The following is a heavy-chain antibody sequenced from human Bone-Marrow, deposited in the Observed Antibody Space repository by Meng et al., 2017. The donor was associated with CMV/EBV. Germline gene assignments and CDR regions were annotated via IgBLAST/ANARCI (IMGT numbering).Heavy chain of an antibody. V-gene: IGHV1-2*02. J-gene: IGHJ4*02. Sequence: ASVKVSCKTSGHTFSDYYLHWVRQAPGQGLEWMGWVNPNSGGTIYAQKFQGRVTMTRDTSISTAYMELSGLRSDDTAVYYCATCTESYYDGRGSCWNFWGQGTLVTVSS. CDR2: VNPNSGGT. CDR3: ATCTESYYDGRGSCWNF. CDR1: GHTFSDYY. D-gene: IGHD3-22*01.